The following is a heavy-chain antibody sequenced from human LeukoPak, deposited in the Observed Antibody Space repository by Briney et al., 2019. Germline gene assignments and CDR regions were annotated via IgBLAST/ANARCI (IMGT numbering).Heavy chain of an antibody. CDR1: GFTFSSHG. V-gene: IGHV3-64*01. CDR2: ISRNGSST. J-gene: IGHJ4*02. CDR3: ARGPSGYHNT. D-gene: IGHD5-12*01. Sequence: GGSLRLSCAASGFTFSSHGLHWVRQAPGKGLEYVSAISRNGSSTNYANSVKGRFTVSRDNAKNTLYLQMGSLRAEDMAVYYCARGPSGYHNTGGQGTLVTVSS.